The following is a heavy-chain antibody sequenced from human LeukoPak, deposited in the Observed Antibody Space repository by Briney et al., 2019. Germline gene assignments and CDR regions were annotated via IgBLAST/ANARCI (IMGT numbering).Heavy chain of an antibody. V-gene: IGHV1-3*03. CDR3: ARTKSSNGNYYLRDAFDV. CDR2: INAGNGNT. D-gene: IGHD3-22*01. CDR1: GYTFTSYA. J-gene: IGHJ3*01. Sequence: GASVKVSCKASGYTFTSYAMHWVRQAPGQRLEWMGWINAGNGNTQYSQEFQGRVTISRDTSASTAYMELSSLRSEDTAVYYCARTKSSNGNYYLRDAFDVWGRGTMVTVSS.